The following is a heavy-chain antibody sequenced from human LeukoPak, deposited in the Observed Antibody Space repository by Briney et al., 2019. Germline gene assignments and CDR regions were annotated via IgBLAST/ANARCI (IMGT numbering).Heavy chain of an antibody. J-gene: IGHJ4*02. CDR3: ARSQGGPGRDFDY. CDR2: INHSGST. Sequence: SETLSLTCAVYGGSFSGYYWSWIRQPPGKGLEWIGEINHSGSTNYNPSLKSRVTISVDTSKNQFSLKLSSVTAADTAVYYCARSQGGPGRDFDYWGQGTLVTVSS. V-gene: IGHV4-34*01. CDR1: GGSFSGYY. D-gene: IGHD2-15*01.